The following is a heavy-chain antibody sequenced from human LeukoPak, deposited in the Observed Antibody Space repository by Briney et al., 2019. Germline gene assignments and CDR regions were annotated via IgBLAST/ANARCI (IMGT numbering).Heavy chain of an antibody. CDR2: IKSKADGGTT. CDR1: GFTFSNVW. CDR3: TTIGLTMIATCDY. V-gene: IGHV3-15*01. D-gene: IGHD3-22*01. Sequence: GRSLRLSCAASGFTFSNVWMIWVRQAPGKGLEWVGRIKSKADGGTTDYAAPVKGRFTISRDDSKNTLYLEVNSLTTEDTAVYYCTTIGLTMIATCDYWGQGTLVTVSS. J-gene: IGHJ4*02.